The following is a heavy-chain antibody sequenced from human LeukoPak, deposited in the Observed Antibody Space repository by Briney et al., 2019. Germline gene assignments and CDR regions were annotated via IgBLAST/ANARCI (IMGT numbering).Heavy chain of an antibody. V-gene: IGHV4-39*07. CDR3: ASSSLNYYDSSGYYSY. D-gene: IGHD3-22*01. CDR1: GGSISSSNYY. J-gene: IGHJ4*02. CDR2: IYHSGST. Sequence: SETLSLTCTVSGGSISSSNYYWGWIRQPPGKGLEWIGYIYHSGSTYYNPSLKSRVTISVDRSKNQFSLKLSSVTAADTAVYYCASSSLNYYDSSGYYSYWGQGTLVTVSS.